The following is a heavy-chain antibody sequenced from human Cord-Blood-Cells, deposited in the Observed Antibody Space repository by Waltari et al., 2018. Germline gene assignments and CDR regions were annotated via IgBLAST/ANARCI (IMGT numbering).Heavy chain of an antibody. CDR2: INPSGGST. Sequence: QVQLVQSGAEVKKPGASVKASCKASGYTFTSYYIPWVRQAPGQGLEWMGLINPSGGSTSYAQKFQGRVTMTRDTSTSTVYMELSSLRSEDTAVYYCARGYDYVWGSDYWGQGTLVTVSS. CDR3: ARGYDYVWGSDY. J-gene: IGHJ4*02. V-gene: IGHV1-46*01. D-gene: IGHD3-16*01. CDR1: GYTFTSYY.